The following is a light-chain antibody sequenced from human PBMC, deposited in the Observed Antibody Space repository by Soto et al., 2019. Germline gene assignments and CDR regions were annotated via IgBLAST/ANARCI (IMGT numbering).Light chain of an antibody. CDR3: SSYASSSTVI. J-gene: IGLJ2*01. CDR1: SSDVGAYNY. CDR2: DVS. Sequence: QSALTQPASVYGSPGQSITISCTGTSSDVGAYNYVSWYQQHPVKAPKLMIYDVSSRPSGISNRFSGSKSGNTASLTISGVQAEDEADYYCSSYASSSTVIFGGGTKLTVL. V-gene: IGLV2-14*01.